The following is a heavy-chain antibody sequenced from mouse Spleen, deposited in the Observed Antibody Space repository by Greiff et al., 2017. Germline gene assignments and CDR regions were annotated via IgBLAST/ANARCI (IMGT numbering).Heavy chain of an antibody. Sequence: DVKLVESGGGLVKLGGSLKLSCAASGFTFSSYAMSWVRQTPEKRLEWVATISSGGGNTYYPDSVKGRFTISRDNAKNTLYLQLSSLTSEATAMYYCAITPPYYFDCWGQGTTLTVSP. V-gene: IGHV5-9*04. CDR2: ISSGGGNT. CDR1: GFTFSSYA. J-gene: IGHJ2*01. CDR3: AITPPYYFDC.